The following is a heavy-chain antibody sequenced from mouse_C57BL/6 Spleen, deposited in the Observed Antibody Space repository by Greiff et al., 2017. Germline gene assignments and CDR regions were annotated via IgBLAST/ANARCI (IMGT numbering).Heavy chain of an antibody. CDR3: ARVTTVVANYAMDY. V-gene: IGHV5-4*03. D-gene: IGHD1-1*01. J-gene: IGHJ4*01. Sequence: EVNVVESGGGLVKPGGSLKLSCAASGFTFSSYAMSWVRQTPEKRLEWVATISDGGSYTYYPDNVKGRFTISRDNAKNNLYLQMSHLKSEDTAMYYCARVTTVVANYAMDYWGQGTSVTVSS. CDR1: GFTFSSYA. CDR2: ISDGGSYT.